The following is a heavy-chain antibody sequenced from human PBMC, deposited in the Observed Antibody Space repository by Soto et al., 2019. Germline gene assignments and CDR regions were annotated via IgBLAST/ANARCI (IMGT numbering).Heavy chain of an antibody. J-gene: IGHJ6*03. D-gene: IGHD2-2*01. V-gene: IGHV3-33*01. CDR1: GFTFSSYG. Sequence: GGSLRLSCAASGFTFSSYGMHWVRQAPGKGLEWVAVIWYDGSNKYYADSVKGRFTISRDNSKNTLYLQMNSLRAEDTAVYYCARGVLYCGSTRCPSAPYYYYMDVWGKGTTVTVSS. CDR3: ARGVLYCGSTRCPSAPYYYYMDV. CDR2: IWYDGSNK.